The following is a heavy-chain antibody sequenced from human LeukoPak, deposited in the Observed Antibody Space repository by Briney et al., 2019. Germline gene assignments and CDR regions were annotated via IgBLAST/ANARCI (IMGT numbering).Heavy chain of an antibody. CDR1: GGTFRYYA. D-gene: IGHD1-7*01. CDR2: LIPMFGTT. V-gene: IGHV1-69*01. Sequence: SVKVSCKTSGGTFRYYAIGWVRQAPGHGLEWMGGLIPMFGTTNYAQQFQGRVTITADESTTTSYMELSRLRFEDTAVYLCARVAAGTTFMDNWFDPWGQGTLVTVSS. CDR3: ARVAAGTTFMDNWFDP. J-gene: IGHJ5*02.